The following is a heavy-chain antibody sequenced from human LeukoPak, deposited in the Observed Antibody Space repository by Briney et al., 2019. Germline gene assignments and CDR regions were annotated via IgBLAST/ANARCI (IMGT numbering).Heavy chain of an antibody. CDR3: ARVRDYSNSPFNWFDA. CDR2: INPNNPAT. V-gene: IGHV1-2*07. Sequence: ASVKVSCNASGYTFNHNYLHWVRHTPGQGLEWIGWINPNNPATHSSHKFHGRVTMTSDSSISTVYLEVNRLKPDDTAVYFCARVRDYSNSPFNWFDAWGQGTLVIVSS. CDR1: GYTFNHNY. J-gene: IGHJ5*02. D-gene: IGHD6-6*01.